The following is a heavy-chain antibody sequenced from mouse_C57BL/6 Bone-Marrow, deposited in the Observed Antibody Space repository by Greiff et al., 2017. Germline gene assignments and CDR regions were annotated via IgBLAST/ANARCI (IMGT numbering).Heavy chain of an antibody. CDR2: IYPGDGDT. D-gene: IGHD1-1*01. CDR1: GYAFSSSW. J-gene: IGHJ3*01. Sequence: VQLQESGPELVKPGASVKISCKASGYAFSSSWMNWVKQRPGKGLEWIGRIYPGDGDTNYNGKFKGKATLTADKSSSTAYMQLSSLTSEDSAVYFCARWDSITTVVATGAYWGQGTLVTVSA. CDR3: ARWDSITTVVATGAY. V-gene: IGHV1-82*01.